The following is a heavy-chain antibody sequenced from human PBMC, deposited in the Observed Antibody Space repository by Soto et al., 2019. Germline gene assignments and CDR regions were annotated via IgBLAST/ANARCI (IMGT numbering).Heavy chain of an antibody. D-gene: IGHD2-2*02. V-gene: IGHV3-11*01. Sequence: GRSLRLSCAASGFTSWDYDMSWIRQAPGKGLEWVSYISRSGNTMYYGDYVKGRFTISRDNAENSVFLQMISLRAEDTAVYYCVREGRSSTSCNTGCAFDIWGQGTMVTVSS. CDR3: VREGRSSTSCNTGCAFDI. J-gene: IGHJ3*02. CDR2: ISRSGNTM. CDR1: GFTSWDYD.